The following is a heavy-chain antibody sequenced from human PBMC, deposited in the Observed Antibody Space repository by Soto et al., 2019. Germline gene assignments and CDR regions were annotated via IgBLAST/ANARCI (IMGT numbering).Heavy chain of an antibody. CDR1: GGTFSSYA. CDR2: IIPIFGTA. V-gene: IGHV1-69*13. D-gene: IGHD3-22*01. CDR3: ASGSRYYDSSGYYFDY. J-gene: IGHJ4*02. Sequence: RASVKVSCKASGGTFSSYAISWVRQAPGQGLEWMGGIIPIFGTANYAQKFQGRVTITADESTSTAYMDLSSLRSEDTAVYYCASGSRYYDSSGYYFDYWGQGTLVTVSS.